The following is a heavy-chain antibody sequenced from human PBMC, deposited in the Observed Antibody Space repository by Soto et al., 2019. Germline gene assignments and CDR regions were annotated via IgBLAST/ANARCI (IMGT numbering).Heavy chain of an antibody. J-gene: IGHJ4*02. V-gene: IGHV3-30*18. CDR1: GFTFSSYG. CDR3: AKVHDSSGYYYDHYFDY. CDR2: ISYDGSNK. D-gene: IGHD3-22*01. Sequence: QVQLVESGGGVVQPGRSLRLSCAASGFTFSSYGMHWVRQAPGKGLEWVAVISYDGSNKYYADSVKGRFTISRDNSKNTLYRQMNSLRAEDTAVYYCAKVHDSSGYYYDHYFDYWGQGTLVTVSS.